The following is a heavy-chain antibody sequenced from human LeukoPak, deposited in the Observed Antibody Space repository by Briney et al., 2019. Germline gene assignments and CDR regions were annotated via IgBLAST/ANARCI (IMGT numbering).Heavy chain of an antibody. CDR1: GGSISSHY. CDR2: IYYSGST. D-gene: IGHD7-27*01. CDR3: ARVWGYYYMDV. V-gene: IGHV4-59*11. Sequence: PSETLSLTCTVSGGSISSHYWSWIRQPPGKGLEWIGYIYYSGSTNYNPSLKSRVTISVDTSKNQFSLKLSSVTAADAAVYHCARVWGYYYMDVWGKGTTVTVSS. J-gene: IGHJ6*03.